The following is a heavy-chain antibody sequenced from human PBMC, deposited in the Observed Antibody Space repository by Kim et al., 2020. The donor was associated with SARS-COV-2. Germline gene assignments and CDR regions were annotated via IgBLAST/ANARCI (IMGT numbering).Heavy chain of an antibody. J-gene: IGHJ5*02. CDR1: GFTFSSYA. D-gene: IGHD2-15*01. V-gene: IGHV3-23*01. CDR2: ISGSGGST. Sequence: GGSLRLSCAASGFTFSSYAMSWVRQAPGKGLEWVSAISGSGGSTYYADSVKGRFTISRDNSKNTLYLQMNSLRAEDTAVYYCATTGVVVVVAATPNWFDPWGQGALGPVSS. CDR3: ATTGVVVVVAATPNWFDP.